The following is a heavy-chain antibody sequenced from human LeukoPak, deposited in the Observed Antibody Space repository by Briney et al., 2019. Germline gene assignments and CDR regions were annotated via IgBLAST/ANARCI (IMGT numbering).Heavy chain of an antibody. CDR1: GYTFTSYD. Sequence: EASVKVSCKASGYTFTSYDINWVRQATGQGLEWMGWMNPNSGNTGYAQKFQGRVTMTRNTSISTAYMELSSLRSEDTAVYYCAGSSSSSWYDYGMDVWGQGTTVTVSS. V-gene: IGHV1-8*01. J-gene: IGHJ6*02. CDR2: MNPNSGNT. D-gene: IGHD6-13*01. CDR3: AGSSSSSWYDYGMDV.